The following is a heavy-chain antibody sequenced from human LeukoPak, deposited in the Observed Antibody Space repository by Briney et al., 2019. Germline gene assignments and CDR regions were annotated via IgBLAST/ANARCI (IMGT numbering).Heavy chain of an antibody. CDR2: INPSGGST. V-gene: IGHV1-46*01. CDR1: GYTFTSYY. Sequence: GASVKVSCKASGYTFTSYYMHWVRQAPGQGLEWMGTINPSGGSTGYAQKFQGRVTMTRDTSTSTVYMELSSLGSEDTAVYYCAREVPDYYDSSGYYGGGAYYFDYWGQGTLVTVSS. D-gene: IGHD3-22*01. J-gene: IGHJ4*02. CDR3: AREVPDYYDSSGYYGGGAYYFDY.